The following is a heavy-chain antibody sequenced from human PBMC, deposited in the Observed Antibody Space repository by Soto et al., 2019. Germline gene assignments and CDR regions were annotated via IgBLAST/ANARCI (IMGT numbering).Heavy chain of an antibody. CDR2: IYYSGST. J-gene: IGHJ4*02. V-gene: IGHV4-31*03. CDR3: ARGRLDFWSGYSDY. CDR1: GGSISSGGYY. Sequence: SETLSLTCTVSGGSISSGGYYWSWIRQHPGKGLEWIGYIYYSGSTHYNPSLKSRVTISVDTSKNQFSLKLSSVTAADTAVYYCARGRLDFWSGYSDYWGQGTLVTVSS. D-gene: IGHD3-3*01.